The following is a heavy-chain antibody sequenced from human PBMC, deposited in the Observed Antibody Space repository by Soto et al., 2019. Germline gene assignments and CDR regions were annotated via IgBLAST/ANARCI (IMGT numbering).Heavy chain of an antibody. V-gene: IGHV4-39*01. CDR2: VYYSGST. CDR3: ARYYDSSGTYYFDD. CDR1: GGSISSRSYY. Sequence: QLQLQESGPGLVKPSETLSLICTVSGGSISSRSYYWGWIRQPPGKGLEWIGNVYYSGSTYYNPSLKTRVTISVDTSKNQFSLKLSSVTAADTAVYYCARYYDSSGTYYFDDWGQGTLVTVSS. J-gene: IGHJ4*02. D-gene: IGHD3-22*01.